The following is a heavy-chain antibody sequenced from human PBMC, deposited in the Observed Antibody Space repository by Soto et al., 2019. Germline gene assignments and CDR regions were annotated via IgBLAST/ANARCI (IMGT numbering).Heavy chain of an antibody. J-gene: IGHJ6*02. D-gene: IGHD3-3*01. Sequence: FKASGYTFTNYGISWVRQAPGQGLEWMGWISAYNGSTNYAQKLQGRVTMTTDTSTSTAYMELRSLRSDDTAVYYCARDTSAGYYYGMDVWGQGTTVTVSS. V-gene: IGHV1-18*01. CDR1: GYTFTNYG. CDR2: ISAYNGST. CDR3: ARDTSAGYYYGMDV.